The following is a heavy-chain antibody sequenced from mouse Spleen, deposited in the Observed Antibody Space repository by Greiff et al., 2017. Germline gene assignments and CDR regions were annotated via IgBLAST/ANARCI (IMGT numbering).Heavy chain of an antibody. CDR3: ARVSIYYYGSSRYYFDY. D-gene: IGHD1-1*01. Sequence: QVQLKESGAELVRPGTSVKISCKASGYAFTNYWLGWVKQRPGHGLEWIGDIYPGSGNTYYNEKFKGKATLTADKSSSTAYMQLSSLTSEDSAVYFCARVSIYYYGSSRYYFDYWGQGTTLTVSS. CDR1: GYAFTNYW. V-gene: IGHV1-63*01. J-gene: IGHJ2*01. CDR2: IYPGSGNT.